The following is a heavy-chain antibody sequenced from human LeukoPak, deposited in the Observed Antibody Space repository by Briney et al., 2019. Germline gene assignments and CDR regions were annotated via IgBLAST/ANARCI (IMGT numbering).Heavy chain of an antibody. CDR3: ARDEGPNSPQFD. J-gene: IGHJ4*02. CDR2: IIPIFGTA. V-gene: IGHV1-69*13. CDR1: GGTFSSYA. Sequence: SVKVSCKASGGTFSSYAISWVRQAPGQGLEWMGGIIPIFGTANYAQTFQGRVTITADESTSTAYMELSSLRSEDTAVYYCARDEGPNSPQFDWGQGTLVTVSS. D-gene: IGHD3-16*01.